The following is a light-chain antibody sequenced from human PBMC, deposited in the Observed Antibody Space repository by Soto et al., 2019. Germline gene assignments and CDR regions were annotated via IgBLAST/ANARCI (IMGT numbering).Light chain of an antibody. J-gene: IGKJ1*01. V-gene: IGKV1-5*01. CDR3: QQYDQYPGT. CDR1: QSLSSW. Sequence: DIPMTQSPSTLSASVGDSVTITCRASQSLSSWLAWYQQKPGKAPKLVIYDASGLQRGVPSRFSGSGSGKEFTLTIRGLQPEDLATYYCQQYDQYPGTFGQGTMVEIK. CDR2: DAS.